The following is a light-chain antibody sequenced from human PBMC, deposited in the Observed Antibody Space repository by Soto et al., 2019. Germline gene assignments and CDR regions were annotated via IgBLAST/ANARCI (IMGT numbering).Light chain of an antibody. V-gene: IGKV3-15*01. CDR1: QSIHTT. J-gene: IGKJ1*01. CDR3: QQYYKLPWT. Sequence: EVVMTQSPATLSVSPGGGVTLSCRASQSIHTTLAWYQQKPGQAPRLLIYGASTRATGIPARFSGSGSGTEFTLTISSLQSEDFAVYCCQQYYKLPWTFGQGTKVDIK. CDR2: GAS.